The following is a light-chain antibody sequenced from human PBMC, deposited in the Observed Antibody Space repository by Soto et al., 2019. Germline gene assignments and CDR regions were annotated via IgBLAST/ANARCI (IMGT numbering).Light chain of an antibody. CDR2: DAY. J-gene: IGKJ4*01. CDR3: QQYDNYKPLT. CDR1: QSISSW. V-gene: IGKV1-5*01. Sequence: DIQMTQSPSTLSASVGDRVTITCRASQSISSWLAWYQQKPGRAPRLLIFDAYSLESGTPSRFSGRRSGTLFTLTIDGLQPDDFATYYCQQYDNYKPLTFGGGTKVDLK.